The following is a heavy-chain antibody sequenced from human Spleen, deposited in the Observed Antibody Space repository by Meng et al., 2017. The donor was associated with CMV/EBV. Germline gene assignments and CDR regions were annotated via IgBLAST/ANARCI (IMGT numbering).Heavy chain of an antibody. Sequence: ASVKVSCKASGYTFTGYYMHWVRQAPGQGLDWMGWINPNSGGTNYAQKFQGRVTMTRDTSISTAYMELSRLRSDDTAVYYCARVVRGATRAFDIWGQGTMVTVSS. D-gene: IGHD3-10*01. J-gene: IGHJ3*02. CDR3: ARVVRGATRAFDI. CDR1: GYTFTGYY. V-gene: IGHV1-2*02. CDR2: INPNSGGT.